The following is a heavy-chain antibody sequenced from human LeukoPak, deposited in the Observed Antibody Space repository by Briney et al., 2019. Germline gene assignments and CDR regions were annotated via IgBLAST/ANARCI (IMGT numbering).Heavy chain of an antibody. V-gene: IGHV3-7*01. CDR2: IKQDGSEK. J-gene: IGHJ4*02. CDR1: GFTFSSYW. D-gene: IGHD6-19*01. Sequence: GGSLRLSCAASGFTFSSYWMSWVRQAPGKGLEWAANIKQDGSEKYYVDSVKGRFTISRDNAKNSLYLQMNSLRAEDTAVYYCAREYSSGWHDYWGQGTLVTVSS. CDR3: AREYSSGWHDY.